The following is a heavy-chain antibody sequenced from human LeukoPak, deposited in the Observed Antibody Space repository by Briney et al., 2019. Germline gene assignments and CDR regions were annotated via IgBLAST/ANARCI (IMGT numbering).Heavy chain of an antibody. CDR1: GGSISSSSYY. J-gene: IGHJ4*02. D-gene: IGHD1-26*01. CDR3: ARVYTPAYSGRYYFDY. CDR2: IYYSGST. V-gene: IGHV4-39*07. Sequence: SETLSLTCTVSGGSISSSSYYWGWIRQPPGKGLEWIGSIYYSGSTYYNPSLKSRVTISVDTSKNQFSLRLSSVIAADTAVYYCARVYTPAYSGRYYFDYWGQGTLVTVSS.